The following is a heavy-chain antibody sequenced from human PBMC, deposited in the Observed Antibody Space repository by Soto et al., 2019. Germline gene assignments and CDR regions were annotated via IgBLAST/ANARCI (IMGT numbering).Heavy chain of an antibody. J-gene: IGHJ5*02. V-gene: IGHV4-34*01. CDR3: ARSGSVVVAAIVRGARRFDP. CDR1: GGSFSGYY. D-gene: IGHD2-15*01. CDR2: INHSGST. Sequence: QVQLQQWGAGLLKPSETLSLTCAVYGGSFSGYYWSWIRQPPGKGLEWIGEINHSGSTNYNPSLKSRVTISVDTSKNQFSRKLSSVTAADTTVYYCARSGSVVVAAIVRGARRFDPWGQGTLVTVSS.